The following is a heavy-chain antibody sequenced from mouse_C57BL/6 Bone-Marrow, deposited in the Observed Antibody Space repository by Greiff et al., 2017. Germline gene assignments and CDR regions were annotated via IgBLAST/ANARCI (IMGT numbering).Heavy chain of an antibody. J-gene: IGHJ4*01. CDR1: GYSITSGYY. Sequence: EVKLQESGPGLVKPSQSLSLTCSVTGYSITSGYYWNWIRQFPGNKREWMGYISYDGSNNYNPSLKNRISITRDTSKNQFFLKLNSVTTEDTATYYCARARFRPYYYAMDYWGQGTSVTVSS. V-gene: IGHV3-6*01. CDR2: ISYDGSN. CDR3: ARARFRPYYYAMDY.